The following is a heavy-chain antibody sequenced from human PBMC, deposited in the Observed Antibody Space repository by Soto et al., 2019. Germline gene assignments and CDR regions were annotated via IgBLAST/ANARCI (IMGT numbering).Heavy chain of an antibody. D-gene: IGHD2-21*01. CDR3: ATRDDVAEHPLANAMHV. CDR2: IYPGDSDT. J-gene: IGHJ6*02. Sequence: GASLTISCKGSGYSFTSYWIGWVRQMPGKGLEWMGIIYPGDSDTRYSPSFKGQVTLSADKSISTAYLQWSSLKASDTAMYYCATRDDVAEHPLANAMHVRGHGPTVTV. CDR1: GYSFTSYW. V-gene: IGHV5-51*01.